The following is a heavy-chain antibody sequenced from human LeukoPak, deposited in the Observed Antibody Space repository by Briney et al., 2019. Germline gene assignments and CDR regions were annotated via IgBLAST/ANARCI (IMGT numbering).Heavy chain of an antibody. CDR1: GGTFSSYA. V-gene: IGHV1-69*05. J-gene: IGHJ4*02. D-gene: IGHD3-22*01. CDR2: IIPIFGTA. Sequence: SVKVSCKASGGTFSSYAISWVRQAPGQGLERMGRIIPIFGTANYAQKYQGRVTITTDESTSTAYMELSSLRSEDTAVYYCARGGGRGSGYYYEYFDYWGQGTLVTVSS. CDR3: ARGGGRGSGYYYEYFDY.